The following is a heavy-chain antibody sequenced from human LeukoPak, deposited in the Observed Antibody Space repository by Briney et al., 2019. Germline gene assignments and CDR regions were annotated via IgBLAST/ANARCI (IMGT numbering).Heavy chain of an antibody. CDR1: GFTFSSYA. D-gene: IGHD3-22*01. CDR2: ISGSGGST. V-gene: IGHV3-23*01. CDR3: AKGGSGYYGSDAFDI. J-gene: IGHJ3*02. Sequence: GGSLRLSCAASGFTFSSYAMSWVRQAPGKGLEWVSAISGSGGSTYYADSVKGRFTISRDNSKNTVYLQMNSLRAEDTAVYYCAKGGSGYYGSDAFDIWGQGTMVTVSS.